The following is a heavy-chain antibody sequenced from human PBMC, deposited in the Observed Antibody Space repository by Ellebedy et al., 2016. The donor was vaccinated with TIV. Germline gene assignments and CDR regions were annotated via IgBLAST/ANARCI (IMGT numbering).Heavy chain of an antibody. CDR1: GGSISSGSYY. CDR3: ARDSGSSSSDY. Sequence: SETLSLXXTVSGGSISSGSYYWSWIRQPAGKGLEWIGRIYTSGSTNYNPSLKSRVTMSVDTSKNQFSLKLSSVTAADTAVYYCARDSGSSSSDYWGQGTLVTVSS. J-gene: IGHJ4*02. D-gene: IGHD6-6*01. CDR2: IYTSGST. V-gene: IGHV4-61*02.